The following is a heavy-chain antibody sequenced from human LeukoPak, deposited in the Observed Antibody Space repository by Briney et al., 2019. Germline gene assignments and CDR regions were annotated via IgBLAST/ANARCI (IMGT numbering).Heavy chain of an antibody. J-gene: IGHJ4*02. CDR1: GFTFSSNW. V-gene: IGHV3-74*01. Sequence: GGSLRLSCSASGFTFSSNWMHWVRQGPGKGLVWVSRINPDGSRTDYAESVKGRFTISRDNAKNTLSLEMNSLGDEDTAVYYCSRDFNGRNDFWGQGTLVTVSS. D-gene: IGHD1-14*01. CDR3: SRDFNGRNDF. CDR2: INPDGSRT.